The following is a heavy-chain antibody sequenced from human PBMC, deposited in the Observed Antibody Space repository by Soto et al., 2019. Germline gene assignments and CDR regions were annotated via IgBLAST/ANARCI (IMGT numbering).Heavy chain of an antibody. J-gene: IGHJ4*02. Sequence: QVQLQQWGAGLLKPSETLSLTCAVYGGSFSGYYWSWIRQPPGKGLEWIGEINHSGSTNYNPSLKSRVTISVDTSKNQFSLKLSSVTAADTAVYYCARSRNYYGSGSYSYLVYWGQGTLVTVSS. D-gene: IGHD3-10*01. V-gene: IGHV4-34*01. CDR3: ARSRNYYGSGSYSYLVY. CDR2: INHSGST. CDR1: GGSFSGYY.